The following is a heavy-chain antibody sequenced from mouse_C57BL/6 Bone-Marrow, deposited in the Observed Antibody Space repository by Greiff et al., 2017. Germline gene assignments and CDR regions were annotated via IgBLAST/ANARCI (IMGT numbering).Heavy chain of an antibody. CDR2: IYPRDGST. Sequence: QVQLKQSGPELVKPGASVKLSCKASGYTFTSYDINWVKQRPGQGLEWIGWIYPRDGSTKYNEKFKGKATLTVDKSSRTAYMELHSLTSEDSAVYFCARDYGSSYWYIDVWGTGTTVTVSS. V-gene: IGHV1-85*01. CDR3: ARDYGSSYWYIDV. J-gene: IGHJ1*03. D-gene: IGHD1-1*01. CDR1: GYTFTSYD.